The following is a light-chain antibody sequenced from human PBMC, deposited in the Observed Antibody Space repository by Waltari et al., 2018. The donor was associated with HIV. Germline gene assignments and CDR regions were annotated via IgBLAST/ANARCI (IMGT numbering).Light chain of an antibody. J-gene: IGLJ3*02. CDR3: SSYTTSSTVV. Sequence: QSALTQPASVSGSPGQSIAISCPGSSSDVGGYNYFSWYQQHPGKAPKLLIYEVSNRPSGVSNRFAGSKSGNTASLTISGLQAEDEADYYCSSYTTSSTVVFGGGTKLTVL. CDR1: SSDVGGYNY. V-gene: IGLV2-14*01. CDR2: EVS.